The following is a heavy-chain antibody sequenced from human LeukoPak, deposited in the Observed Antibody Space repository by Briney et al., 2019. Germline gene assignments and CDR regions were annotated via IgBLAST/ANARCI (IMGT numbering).Heavy chain of an antibody. D-gene: IGHD3-22*01. Sequence: SVKVSSKASGGTFSSYTISWVRQAPGQGLEWMGRIIPILGIANYAQKFQGRVTITADKSTSTAYMELSSLRSEDTAVYYCARDRQDSSGYYRGWGQGTLVTVSS. CDR2: IIPILGIA. J-gene: IGHJ4*02. CDR1: GGTFSSYT. V-gene: IGHV1-69*04. CDR3: ARDRQDSSGYYRG.